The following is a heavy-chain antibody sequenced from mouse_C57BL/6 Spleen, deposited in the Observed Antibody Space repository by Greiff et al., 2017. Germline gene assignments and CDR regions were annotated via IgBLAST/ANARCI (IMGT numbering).Heavy chain of an antibody. Sequence: VQLQQPGAELVKPGASVKMSCKASGYTFTSYWITWVKQRPGQGLEWIGDIYPGSGRTNYNEKFKSKATLTVDTSSSTAYMQLSSLTSEDSAVYYCARRYDYDWYFDVWGTGTTVTVSS. CDR1: GYTFTSYW. V-gene: IGHV1-55*01. J-gene: IGHJ1*03. CDR2: IYPGSGRT. CDR3: ARRYDYDWYFDV. D-gene: IGHD2-4*01.